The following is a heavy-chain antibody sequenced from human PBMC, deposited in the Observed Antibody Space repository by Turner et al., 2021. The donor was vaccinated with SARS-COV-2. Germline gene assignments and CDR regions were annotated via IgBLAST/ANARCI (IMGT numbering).Heavy chain of an antibody. D-gene: IGHD3-16*02. J-gene: IGHJ4*02. CDR1: GYTFTNYD. CDR3: ARGMFRFGGVIVRPFDY. V-gene: IGHV1-8*01. CDR2: MSPNSGNT. Sequence: QVQLVQSGAEVKKPGASVKVSCKASGYTFTNYDINWVRQATGQGLEWMGWMSPNSGNTGYAQKFQGRVTMTRNPSISTAYMELSSLRSEDTAVYYCARGMFRFGGVIVRPFDYWGQGTLFSVSS.